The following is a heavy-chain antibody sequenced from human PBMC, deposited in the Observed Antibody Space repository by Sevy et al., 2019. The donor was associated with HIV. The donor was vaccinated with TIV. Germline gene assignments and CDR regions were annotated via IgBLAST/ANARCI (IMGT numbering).Heavy chain of an antibody. V-gene: IGHV3-23*01. CDR1: GFTFSSYA. J-gene: IGHJ4*02. CDR3: AKDGGYRSPSLAN. CDR2: ISGSGGST. Sequence: LSLTCAASGFTFSSYAMTWVRQAPGKGLEWVSLISGSGGSTFYADSVKGRFTISRDNSKNTLYLQMNSLRADDTAVYYCAKDGGYRSPSLANWGQGTLVTVSS. D-gene: IGHD2-15*01.